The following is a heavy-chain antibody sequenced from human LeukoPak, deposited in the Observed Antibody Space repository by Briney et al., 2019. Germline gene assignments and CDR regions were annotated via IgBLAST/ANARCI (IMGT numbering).Heavy chain of an antibody. CDR3: ARVLLRNYYYYYMDV. CDR2: IYTSGST. CDR1: GGSISSYY. J-gene: IGHJ6*03. V-gene: IGHV4-4*07. Sequence: SETLSLTCTVSGGSISSYYWSWIRQPAGKGLEWIGRIYTSGSTNYNPSLKSRVTISVDTSKNQFSLKLSSVTAADTAVYYCARVLLRNYYYYYMDVWGKGTTVTVSS. D-gene: IGHD3-16*01.